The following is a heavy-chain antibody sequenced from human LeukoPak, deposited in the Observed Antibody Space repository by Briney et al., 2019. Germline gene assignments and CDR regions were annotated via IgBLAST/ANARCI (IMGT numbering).Heavy chain of an antibody. Sequence: GGSLRLSCAASGFTFSSYAMSWVRQAPGKGLEWVSGISWNSGSIGYADSVKGRFTISRDNAKNSLYLQMNSLRAEDTALYYCAKDMRRGYGDDLDYWGQGTLVTVSS. V-gene: IGHV3-9*01. CDR1: GFTFSSYA. J-gene: IGHJ4*02. D-gene: IGHD4-17*01. CDR3: AKDMRRGYGDDLDY. CDR2: ISWNSGSI.